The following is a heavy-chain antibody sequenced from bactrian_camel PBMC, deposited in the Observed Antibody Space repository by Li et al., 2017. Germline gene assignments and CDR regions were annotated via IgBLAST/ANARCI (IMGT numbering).Heavy chain of an antibody. Sequence: DVQLVESGGGLVQPGGSLRLSCAASGFTVGSYAMSWVRQAPGKGLEWQSAINSGGSITYYADSVKGRFTISRDNAKNTLYLQLNSLKTEDTAMYYCAKDRGRLDYGLEATSDYWGQGTQVTVS. V-gene: IGHV3S31*01. CDR1: GFTVGSYA. CDR2: INSGGSIT. CDR3: AKDRGRLDYGLEATSDY. D-gene: IGHD5*01. J-gene: IGHJ4*01.